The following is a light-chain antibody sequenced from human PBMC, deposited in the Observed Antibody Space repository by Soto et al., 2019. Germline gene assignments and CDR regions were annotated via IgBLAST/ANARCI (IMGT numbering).Light chain of an antibody. CDR3: QQYDNSPIT. Sequence: IVLTKSPGTLSFSPGERSSLSCGSSQSISSSFLAWYQQKPGQAPRLLIYGASSRATGIPDRFSGTGSETDFTLTISRLEPEDFAVYYCQQYDNSPITFGQGTRLEIK. CDR2: GAS. CDR1: QSISSSF. V-gene: IGKV3-20*01. J-gene: IGKJ5*01.